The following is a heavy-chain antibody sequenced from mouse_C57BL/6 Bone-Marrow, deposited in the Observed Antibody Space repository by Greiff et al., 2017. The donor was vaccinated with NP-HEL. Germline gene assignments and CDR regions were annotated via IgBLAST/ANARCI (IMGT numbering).Heavy chain of an antibody. Sequence: EVKLLESGPVLVKPGASVKMSCKASGYTFTDYYMNWVKQSHGKSLEWIGVINPYNGGTSYNQKFKGKATLTVDKSSSTAYMELNSLTSEDSAVYYCARKNWVDYWGQGTTLTVSS. CDR3: ARKNWVDY. J-gene: IGHJ2*01. D-gene: IGHD4-1*01. V-gene: IGHV1-19*01. CDR1: GYTFTDYY. CDR2: INPYNGGT.